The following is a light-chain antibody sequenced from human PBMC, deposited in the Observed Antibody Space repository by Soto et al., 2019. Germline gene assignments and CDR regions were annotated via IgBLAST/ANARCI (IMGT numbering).Light chain of an antibody. CDR1: QSISRH. CDR2: DAS. CDR3: QQCSNWPPEYT. J-gene: IGKJ2*01. Sequence: EIVLTQSPATLSLSPGERATLSCRASQSISRHLAWYQQKAGQAPRLLVYDASNRATGIPTRFTGSGSGTDFTLSISSLEPEDFAVYYGQQCSNWPPEYTFGQGTKLEIK. V-gene: IGKV3-11*01.